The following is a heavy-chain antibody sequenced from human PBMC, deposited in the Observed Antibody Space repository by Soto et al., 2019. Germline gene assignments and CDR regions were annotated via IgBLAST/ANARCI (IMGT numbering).Heavy chain of an antibody. D-gene: IGHD3-16*01. CDR3: ARDGGSLGIDP. CDR1: GGSISSGGYY. J-gene: IGHJ5*02. V-gene: IGHV4-31*03. CDR2: IYYSGST. Sequence: TLSLTCTVSGGSISSGGYYWSWTRQHPGKGLEWIGYIYYSGSTYYNPSLKSRVTISVDTSKNQFSLKLSSVTAADTAVYYCARDGGSLGIDPWGQGTLVTSPQ.